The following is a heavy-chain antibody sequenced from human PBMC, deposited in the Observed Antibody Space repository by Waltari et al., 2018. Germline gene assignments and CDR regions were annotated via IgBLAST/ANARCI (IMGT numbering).Heavy chain of an antibody. V-gene: IGHV1-8*01. CDR2: MNPNSGNT. J-gene: IGHJ4*02. CDR1: DYTFTGYD. Sequence: QVQLVNSGPEVKKPGSSWKVSCKASDYTFTGYDINWVDRATGQGLEWMGWMNPNSGNTGYAQKFQGRVTMTRNTSISTAYMELSSLRSEDTAVYYCARGHKRSGSYYNAYWGQGTLVTVSS. CDR3: ARGHKRSGSYYNAY. D-gene: IGHD3-10*01.